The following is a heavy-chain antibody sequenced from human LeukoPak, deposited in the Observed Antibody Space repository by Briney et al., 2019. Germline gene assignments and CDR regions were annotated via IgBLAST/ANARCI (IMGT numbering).Heavy chain of an antibody. Sequence: GGSLRLSCAASGFTFSSYAMNWVRQAPGKGLEWVSSISSSSSYIYYADSVKGRFTISRDNAKNSLYLQMNSLRAEDTAVYYCARDSALQPFFDYWGQGTLVTVSS. CDR3: ARDSALQPFFDY. D-gene: IGHD1-1*01. J-gene: IGHJ4*02. V-gene: IGHV3-21*01. CDR2: ISSSSSYI. CDR1: GFTFSSYA.